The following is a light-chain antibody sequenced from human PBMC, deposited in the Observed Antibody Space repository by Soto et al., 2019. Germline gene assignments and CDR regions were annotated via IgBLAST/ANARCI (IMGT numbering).Light chain of an antibody. Sequence: EIVLTQAPATLSVSPGERATLSCRASHSVSRTYLAWYQQKPGQAPRLLIYGTSDRATGNPDRFSGSGSGTDFTLTISRLEPEDSAVYYCQQFDDSVTFGQGTRLEIK. CDR3: QQFDDSVT. CDR1: HSVSRTY. V-gene: IGKV3-20*01. CDR2: GTS. J-gene: IGKJ5*01.